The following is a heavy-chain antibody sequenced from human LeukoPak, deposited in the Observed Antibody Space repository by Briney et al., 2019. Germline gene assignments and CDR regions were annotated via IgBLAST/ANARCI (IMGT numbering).Heavy chain of an antibody. CDR2: IIPIFGTA. CDR3: ATHYDILPGRFDY. J-gene: IGHJ4*02. CDR1: GDTFNIYA. D-gene: IGHD3-9*01. Sequence: SVKVSSKDSGDTFNIYAISWVRQAPGQGGEWMGGIIPIFGTANYAQKFQGRVTITADKSTSTAYMELSSLRSEDTAVYYCATHYDILPGRFDYWGQGTLVTVSS. V-gene: IGHV1-69*06.